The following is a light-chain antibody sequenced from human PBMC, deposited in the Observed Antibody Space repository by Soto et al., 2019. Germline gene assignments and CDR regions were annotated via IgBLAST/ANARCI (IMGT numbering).Light chain of an antibody. J-gene: IGKJ2*01. CDR1: QDVSSW. CDR3: QQANSFPYT. Sequence: DIQMTQSPSSVSASVGDRVTITCRASQDVSSWLAWYQQKPGKVPKLLIYVASSLQSGVPSRFSGSGSGTDFTLTISSLQPEDFATYYCQQANSFPYTFGQGTKLEIK. V-gene: IGKV1-12*01. CDR2: VAS.